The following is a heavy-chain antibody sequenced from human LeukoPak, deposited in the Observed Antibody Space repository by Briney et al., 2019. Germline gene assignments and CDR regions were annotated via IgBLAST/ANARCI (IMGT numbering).Heavy chain of an antibody. D-gene: IGHD3-16*02. Sequence: ASVKVSCKASGYTXTSYGISWVRQAPGQGLEWMGWISPYNGNTNYVQKLQGRVTMTTDTSTSTAYMELRSLRSDDTAVYYCAREEYGYVWGSYRSEFWGQGTLVTVSS. CDR1: GYTXTSYG. J-gene: IGHJ4*02. V-gene: IGHV1-18*01. CDR2: ISPYNGNT. CDR3: AREEYGYVWGSYRSEF.